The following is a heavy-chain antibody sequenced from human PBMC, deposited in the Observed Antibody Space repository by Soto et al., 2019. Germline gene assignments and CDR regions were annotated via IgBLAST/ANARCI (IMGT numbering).Heavy chain of an antibody. V-gene: IGHV2-5*01. Sequence: GSGPTLVNPTETLALTCAFSGFSLRTSEMGVGWIRQPPGEALEWLALIYWNDDKLYSPSLKSRLTITKDTSNNQVVLEMTNMDTVEAATYYCARGVPSTRNWFDSWGAGTPVTVSS. D-gene: IGHD2-15*01. CDR2: IYWNDDK. J-gene: IGHJ5*01. CDR3: ARGVPSTRNWFDS. CDR1: GFSLRTSEMG.